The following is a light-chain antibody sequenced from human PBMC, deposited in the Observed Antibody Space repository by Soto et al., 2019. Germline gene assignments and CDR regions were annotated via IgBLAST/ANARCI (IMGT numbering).Light chain of an antibody. Sequence: QSVLTQPPSASGSPGQSVTISCTGTSNDIGAYNYVSWYQQYPGKVPTLIIYEVTFRPSGVSNRFSGSKSGNTASLTISGLQTEDEADYYCGSYASATLIFGGGTKLTVL. CDR3: GSYASATLI. V-gene: IGLV2-14*03. CDR2: EVT. CDR1: SNDIGAYNY. J-gene: IGLJ2*01.